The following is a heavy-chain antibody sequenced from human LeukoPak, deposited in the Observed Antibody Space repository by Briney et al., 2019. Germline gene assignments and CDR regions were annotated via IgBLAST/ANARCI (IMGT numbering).Heavy chain of an antibody. CDR1: GFTFSSYW. J-gene: IGHJ6*02. CDR2: IKQDESEE. CDR3: ARDPYSSTWSYGMDV. D-gene: IGHD6-6*01. Sequence: GGSLRLSCAASGFTFSSYWMSWVRQAPGKGLEWVANIKQDESEEVYVDSVKGRFTISRDNAKNSLFLQMSTLRAEDTAVYYCARDPYSSTWSYGMDVWGQGTTVTVSS. V-gene: IGHV3-7*05.